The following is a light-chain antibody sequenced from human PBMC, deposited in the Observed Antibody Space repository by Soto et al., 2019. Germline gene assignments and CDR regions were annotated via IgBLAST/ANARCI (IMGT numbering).Light chain of an antibody. CDR2: DAS. J-gene: IGKJ5*01. Sequence: DIQMTQSPSSLSASVGDRVTITCQASQDMSNYLNWYQQKPGKAPKLLIYDASNLETGVPSRFSGSGSGTDFTFTISSLLAEDIATYYCQQYDNLPITFGQGTRLEIK. CDR3: QQYDNLPIT. V-gene: IGKV1-33*01. CDR1: QDMSNY.